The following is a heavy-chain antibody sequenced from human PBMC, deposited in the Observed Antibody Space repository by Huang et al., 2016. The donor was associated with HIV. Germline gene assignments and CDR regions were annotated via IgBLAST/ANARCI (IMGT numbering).Heavy chain of an antibody. CDR2: INHSGSA. CDR1: GGSFSGYQ. J-gene: IGHJ1*01. CDR3: ARGLSFCRGGDCFPTHFQH. Sequence: QVRLQQWGAGLLKPSETLSLTCAVYGGSFSGYQWTWIRQSPGTGLEWIGEINHSGSANYNPSSKTRVTIAGDMSKNQFSLKMTSLTVADTSVYFWARGLSFCRGGDCFPTHFQHWSQG. V-gene: IGHV4-34*02. D-gene: IGHD2-21*02.